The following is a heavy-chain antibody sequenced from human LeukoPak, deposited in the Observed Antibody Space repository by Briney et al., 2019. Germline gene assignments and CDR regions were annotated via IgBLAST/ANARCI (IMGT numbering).Heavy chain of an antibody. CDR3: ARSRRDIAGPEGIRLYYFDS. J-gene: IGHJ4*02. D-gene: IGHD2-15*01. CDR2: ISGSGRSP. Sequence: GGSLRLSCTASGISFSTYAMSWVRQTPGKGLEWVSAISGSGRSPYYADSVKGHFTISRDNSKNTLYLQMNSLRAEDTAVYYCARSRRDIAGPEGIRLYYFDSWGQGTLVTVSS. V-gene: IGHV3-23*01. CDR1: GISFSTYA.